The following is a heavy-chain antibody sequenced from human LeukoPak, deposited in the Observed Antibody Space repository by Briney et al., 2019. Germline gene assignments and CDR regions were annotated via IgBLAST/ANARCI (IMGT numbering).Heavy chain of an antibody. CDR1: GGSFSGYY. CDR2: INHSGST. Sequence: SETLSLTCAVYGGSFSGYYWSWIRQPPGKGLEWIGEINHSGSTNYNPSLKSRATISVDTSKNQFSLKLSSVTAADTAVYYCSRRSSWYGYFDYWGQGTLVTVSS. V-gene: IGHV4-34*01. J-gene: IGHJ4*02. CDR3: SRRSSWYGYFDY. D-gene: IGHD6-13*01.